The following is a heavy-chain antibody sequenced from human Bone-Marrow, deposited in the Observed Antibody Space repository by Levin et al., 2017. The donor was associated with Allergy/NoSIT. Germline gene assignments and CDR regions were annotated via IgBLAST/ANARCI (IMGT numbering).Heavy chain of an antibody. D-gene: IGHD4-17*01. CDR3: ARDGSRMTTVPWFDP. CDR2: ISYDGSNK. Sequence: SCAASGFTFSSYAMHWVRQAPGKGLEWVAVISYDGSNKYYADSVKGRFTISRDNSKNTLYLQMNSLRAEDTAVYYCARDGSRMTTVPWFDPWGQGTLVTVSS. J-gene: IGHJ5*02. V-gene: IGHV3-30-3*01. CDR1: GFTFSSYA.